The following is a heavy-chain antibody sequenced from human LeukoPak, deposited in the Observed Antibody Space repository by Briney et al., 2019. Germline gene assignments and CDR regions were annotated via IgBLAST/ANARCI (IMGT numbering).Heavy chain of an antibody. J-gene: IGHJ3*02. D-gene: IGHD5-24*01. CDR2: ISYDGSNK. CDR1: GFTFSSYG. V-gene: IGHV3-30*03. CDR3: AGGEMATIGGAFDI. Sequence: PGGSLRLSCAASGFTFSSYGMHWVRQAPGKGLEWVAVISYDGSNKYYADSVKGRFTISRDNSKNTLYLQMNSLRAEDTAVYYCAGGEMATIGGAFDIWGQGTMVTVSS.